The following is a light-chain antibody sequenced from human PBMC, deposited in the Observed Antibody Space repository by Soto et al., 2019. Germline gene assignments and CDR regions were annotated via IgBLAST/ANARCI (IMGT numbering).Light chain of an antibody. CDR2: AAS. Sequence: QLTQSPSSLSASVGDRVTITCRASQGTNNYLAWYQQKPGKAPKLLIRAASTLQSGVPSRFSGSGSVTDFTLTISSLQPEDFATYYCQQLNSYPITFGQVTRLDIK. V-gene: IGKV1-9*01. CDR3: QQLNSYPIT. CDR1: QGTNNY. J-gene: IGKJ5*01.